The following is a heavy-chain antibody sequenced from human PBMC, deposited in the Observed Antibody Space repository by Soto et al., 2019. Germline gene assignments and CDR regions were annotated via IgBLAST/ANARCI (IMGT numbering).Heavy chain of an antibody. CDR2: ISHGGNT. CDR1: GGSISSESFY. J-gene: IGHJ4*01. CDR3: ATKTVAVAGLD. V-gene: IGHV4-4*02. Sequence: QVQLQESGPGLVKPSGTLSLTCSVSGGSISSESFYWSWVRQHPGKGLEWIGEISHGGNTNYNPSLNSLATISLDKSNNQFSLSLSFVTAADTALYYFATKTVAVAGLDWGHGTPVTVSS. D-gene: IGHD6-13*01.